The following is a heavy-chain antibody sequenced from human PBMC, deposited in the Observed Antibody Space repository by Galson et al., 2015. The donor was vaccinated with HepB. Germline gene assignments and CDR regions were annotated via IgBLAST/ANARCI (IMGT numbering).Heavy chain of an antibody. V-gene: IGHV3-30*02. Sequence: SLRLSCAASGFTFSDYGMHWVRQAPGKGLEWVAFIRFDENNKYYADSVKGRFTISGDNSKNTLYLQMNSLRAEDTAVHYCAKDNPVLHTWGQGTLVTVSS. D-gene: IGHD3-10*01. J-gene: IGHJ5*02. CDR3: AKDNPVLHT. CDR2: IRFDENNK. CDR1: GFTFSDYG.